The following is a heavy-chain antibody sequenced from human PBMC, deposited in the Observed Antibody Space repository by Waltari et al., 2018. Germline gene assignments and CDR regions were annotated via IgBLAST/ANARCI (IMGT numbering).Heavy chain of an antibody. CDR1: GYTFTSYY. D-gene: IGHD6-13*01. CDR3: ARDSAAAHYYYAMDV. V-gene: IGHV1-46*01. J-gene: IGHJ6*02. Sequence: QVQLVQSGAEVKKPGASVKVSCKASGYTFTSYYMHWVRQAPGQGLEWMGIINPSGGSTSYAQKFQGRVTMTRDTSTSTVYMELSSLRSEDTAVYYCARDSAAAHYYYAMDVWGQGTTVTVSS. CDR2: INPSGGST.